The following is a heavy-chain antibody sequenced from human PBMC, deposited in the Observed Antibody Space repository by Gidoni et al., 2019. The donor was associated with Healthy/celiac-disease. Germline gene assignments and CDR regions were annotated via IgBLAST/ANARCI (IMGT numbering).Heavy chain of an antibody. V-gene: IGHV3-30*03. J-gene: IGHJ4*02. CDR1: GFTFTSYG. D-gene: IGHD2-15*01. Sequence: QVQLVESGGGVVQPGRSLRLSCAASGFTFTSYGMHWVRQAPGKGLEWVVVISYDGRNKYYEDYVKGRCTISRDNSKNTLYLQMNSLRAEDTAVYYCARMDIVVVVAATPPDYWGQGTLVTVSS. CDR2: ISYDGRNK. CDR3: ARMDIVVVVAATPPDY.